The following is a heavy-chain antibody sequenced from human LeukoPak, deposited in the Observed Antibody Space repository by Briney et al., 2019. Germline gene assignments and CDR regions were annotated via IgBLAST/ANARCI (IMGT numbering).Heavy chain of an antibody. V-gene: IGHV1-69*05. D-gene: IGHD1-26*01. CDR3: AREESIGSYQFLNDY. CDR2: IIPIFGTA. CDR1: GGTFSSYA. J-gene: IGHJ4*02. Sequence: SVKVSCKASGGTFSSYAISWVRQAPGQGLEWMGGIIPIFGTANYAQKFQGRVTMTTDTSTSTAYMEVRSLRSDDTAVYYCAREESIGSYQFLNDYWGQGTLVTVSS.